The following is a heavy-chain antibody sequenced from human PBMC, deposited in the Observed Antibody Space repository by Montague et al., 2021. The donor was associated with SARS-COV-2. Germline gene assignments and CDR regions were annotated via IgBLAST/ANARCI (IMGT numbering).Heavy chain of an antibody. CDR3: ARDSRITIFGVVPPLPGAFDI. CDR2: ISSSGSTI. V-gene: IGHV3-48*03. CDR1: GFTFSSYE. Sequence: SLRLSCAASGFTFSSYEMNWVRQAPGKGLEWVSYISSSGSTIYYADSVKGRFTISRDNAKNSLYLQMNSLRAEDTAVYYCARDSRITIFGVVPPLPGAFDIWGQGTMVTVSS. J-gene: IGHJ3*02. D-gene: IGHD3-3*01.